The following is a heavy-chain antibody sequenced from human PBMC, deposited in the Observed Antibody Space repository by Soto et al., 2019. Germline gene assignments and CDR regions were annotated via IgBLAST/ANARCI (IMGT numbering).Heavy chain of an antibody. J-gene: IGHJ3*02. CDR3: ARDMNVDTAMDDAFDI. CDR1: GFTFSSYS. V-gene: IGHV3-21*01. Sequence: PGGSLRLSCAASGFTFSSYSMNWVRQAPGKGLEWVSSISSSSSYIYYADPVKGRFTISRDNAKNSLYLQMNSLRAEDTAVYYCARDMNVDTAMDDAFDIWGQGTMVTVSS. CDR2: ISSSSSYI. D-gene: IGHD5-18*01.